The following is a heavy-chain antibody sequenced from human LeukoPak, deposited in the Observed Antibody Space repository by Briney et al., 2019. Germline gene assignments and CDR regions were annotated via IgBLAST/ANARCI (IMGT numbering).Heavy chain of an antibody. CDR2: LTDSGGTT. V-gene: IGHV3-23*01. Sequence: GGSLRLSCEASGFTFGNYAMNWVRQAPGKRPEWVSSLTDSGGTTYYVDSVKGRFTISRDNSKNTLYLHMNSLRAEDTAMYYCAKKRDAFDIWGQGTVVAISS. D-gene: IGHD5-24*01. J-gene: IGHJ3*02. CDR3: AKKRDAFDI. CDR1: GFTFGNYA.